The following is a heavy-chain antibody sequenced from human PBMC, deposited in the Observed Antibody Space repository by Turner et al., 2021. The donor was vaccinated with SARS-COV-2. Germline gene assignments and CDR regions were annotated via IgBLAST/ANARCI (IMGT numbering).Heavy chain of an antibody. V-gene: IGHV3-21*01. CDR2: ISSSSTYR. J-gene: IGHJ6*02. Sequence: EVQLVESGGGLVTPGGSLRLSCSASGFPFCSYSMNWVRQAPGKGLEWVSFISSSSTYRYYADSVKGRFTISRDNAKNSLYLQMNSLRAEDTAVYYCARSEVLRFVEWLDRGYGMDVWGQGTTVTVSS. D-gene: IGHD3-3*01. CDR1: GFPFCSYS. CDR3: ARSEVLRFVEWLDRGYGMDV.